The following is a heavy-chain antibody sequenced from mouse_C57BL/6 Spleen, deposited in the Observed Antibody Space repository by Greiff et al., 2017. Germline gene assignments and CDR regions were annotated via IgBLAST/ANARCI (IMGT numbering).Heavy chain of an antibody. CDR2: IDPSDSET. D-gene: IGHD1-1*01. CDR3: AGYGSSLYYAMDY. CDR1: GYTFTSYW. V-gene: IGHV1-52*01. J-gene: IGHJ4*01. Sequence: VQLQQPGAELVRPGSSVKLSCKASGYTFTSYWMHWVKQRPIQGLEWIGNIDPSDSETHYNQKFKDKATLTVDKSSSTAYMQLSSLTSEDSAVYYCAGYGSSLYYAMDYWGQGTSVTVSS.